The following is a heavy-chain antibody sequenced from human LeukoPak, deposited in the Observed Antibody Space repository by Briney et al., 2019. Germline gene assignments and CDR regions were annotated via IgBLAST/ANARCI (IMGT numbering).Heavy chain of an antibody. CDR3: ASDPGLVAATYYYYGMDV. Sequence: PGGSLRLSCAASGFTFSSFALSWVRQAPGKGLEWVSIISVSGGTTYYADSVKGRFTISRDNSKNTLYLQMNSLRAEDTAVYYCASDPGLVAATYYYYGMDVWGQGTTVTVSS. V-gene: IGHV3-23*01. CDR2: ISVSGGTT. J-gene: IGHJ6*02. D-gene: IGHD2-15*01. CDR1: GFTFSSFA.